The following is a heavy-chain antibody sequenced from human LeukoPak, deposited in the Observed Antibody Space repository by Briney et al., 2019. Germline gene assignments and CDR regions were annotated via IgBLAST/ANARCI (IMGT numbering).Heavy chain of an antibody. CDR2: VSSGSASV. V-gene: IGHV3-48*04. CDR1: GFTFSRYS. J-gene: IGHJ4*02. Sequence: GGSLRLSCAASGFTFSRYSMSWVRQAPGKGLEWLSFVSSGSASVDYADSVKGRFTISRDNAKNSLYLQMNSLTVEDTAVYYCASGGSYFDYWGQGSLVTVSS. CDR3: ASGGSYFDY. D-gene: IGHD3-10*01.